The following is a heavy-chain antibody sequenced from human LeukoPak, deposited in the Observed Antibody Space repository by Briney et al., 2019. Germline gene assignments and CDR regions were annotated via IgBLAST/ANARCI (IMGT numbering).Heavy chain of an antibody. J-gene: IGHJ4*02. Sequence: GKSLRLSCAASGFTFSSYSMNWVRQAPGKGLEWVSYISSSSSTIYYADSVKGRFTISRDNAKNSLYLQMNSLRDEDTAVYYCARVAYDILTGYYTFDYWGQGTLVTVSS. CDR1: GFTFSSYS. CDR3: ARVAYDILTGYYTFDY. CDR2: ISSSSSTI. V-gene: IGHV3-48*02. D-gene: IGHD3-9*01.